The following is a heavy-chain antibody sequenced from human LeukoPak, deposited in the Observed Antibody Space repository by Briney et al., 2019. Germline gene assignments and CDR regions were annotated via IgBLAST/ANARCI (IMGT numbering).Heavy chain of an antibody. CDR3: ARDPSPGYSSGWHTYYFDY. V-gene: IGHV1-18*01. D-gene: IGHD6-19*01. J-gene: IGHJ4*02. CDR2: ISAYIGNT. Sequence: ASVKVSCKASGYTFTNYDINWVRQAPGQGLEWMGWISAYIGNTYYAQKFQGRVTITADRSTSTVYMELSSLRSEDTAVYYCARDPSPGYSSGWHTYYFDYWGQGTLVTVSS. CDR1: GYTFTNYD.